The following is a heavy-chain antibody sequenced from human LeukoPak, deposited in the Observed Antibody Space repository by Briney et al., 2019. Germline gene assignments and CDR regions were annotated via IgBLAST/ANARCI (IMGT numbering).Heavy chain of an antibody. CDR3: ARGRKIVVVVVTTRTHRDYYMNV. CDR2: TYRSGST. J-gene: IGHJ6*03. D-gene: IGHD2-15*01. CDR1: GGSFSGYY. V-gene: IGHV4-34*01. Sequence: PSETLSLTCAVSGGSFSGYYWSWIRQSPGKGLEWIGETYRSGSTNYNPSLKSRVTISLDTSKNQFSLKLSSVTAADTAVYYCARGRKIVVVVVTTRTHRDYYMNVWGKGTTVTVSS.